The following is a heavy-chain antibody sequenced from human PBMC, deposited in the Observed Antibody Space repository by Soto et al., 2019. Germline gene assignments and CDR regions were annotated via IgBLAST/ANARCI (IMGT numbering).Heavy chain of an antibody. CDR3: ARDENYGMDV. CDR2: IYYSGST. V-gene: IGHV4-59*01. Sequence: SETLSLTCTVSGGSISSYYWSWIRQPPGKGLEWIGYIYYSGSTNYNPSLKSRVTISVDTSKNQFSLKLSSVTAADTAVYYCARDENYGMDVWGQGTTVTVSS. CDR1: GGSISSYY. J-gene: IGHJ6*02.